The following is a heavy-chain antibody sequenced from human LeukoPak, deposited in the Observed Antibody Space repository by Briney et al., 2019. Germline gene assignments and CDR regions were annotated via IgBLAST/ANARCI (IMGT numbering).Heavy chain of an antibody. CDR1: GGSFSGYY. CDR2: IKHSGST. J-gene: IGHJ3*02. CDR3: ARGRAYYYGSGSRHDAFDI. Sequence: SETLSLTCAVYGGSFSGYYWSWIRQPPGKGLEWIGEIKHSGSTNYNPSLKSRAPLSVDTSKNQFSLRLSSVTAGDTAVYYCARGRAYYYGSGSRHDAFDIWGQGTMVTVSS. V-gene: IGHV4-34*01. D-gene: IGHD3-10*01.